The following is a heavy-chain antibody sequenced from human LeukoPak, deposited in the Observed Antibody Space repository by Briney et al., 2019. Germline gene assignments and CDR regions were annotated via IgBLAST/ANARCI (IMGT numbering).Heavy chain of an antibody. CDR2: IYYSGST. D-gene: IGHD2-15*01. Sequence: SETLSLTCTVSGGSISSYYWSWIRQPPGKGLEWIGYIYYSGSTNYNPSLKSRVTISVDTSKNQFSLKLSSVTAADTAVYYCARVLVVVAATDYYYYMDVWGKGTTVTISS. CDR3: ARVLVVVAATDYYYYMDV. J-gene: IGHJ6*03. V-gene: IGHV4-59*01. CDR1: GGSISSYY.